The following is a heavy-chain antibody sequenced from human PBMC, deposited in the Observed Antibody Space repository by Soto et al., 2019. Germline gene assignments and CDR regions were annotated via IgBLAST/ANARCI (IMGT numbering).Heavy chain of an antibody. V-gene: IGHV4-34*01. Sequence: QVQLQQWGAGLLKPSETLSLTCAVYGGSFSGYYWSWIRQPPGKGLEWIGEINHSGSTNYNPSLKSRVTXXVXTXXNQFSLKLSSVTAADTAVYYCARAYRQRRGNWFDPWGQGTLVTVSS. CDR2: INHSGST. CDR3: ARAYRQRRGNWFDP. J-gene: IGHJ5*02. CDR1: GGSFSGYY. D-gene: IGHD3-16*02.